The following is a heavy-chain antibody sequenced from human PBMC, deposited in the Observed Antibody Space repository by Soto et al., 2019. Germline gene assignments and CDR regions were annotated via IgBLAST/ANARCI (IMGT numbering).Heavy chain of an antibody. CDR1: GASVRSEADF. CDR3: VRVDICGTYYFDY. Sequence: PSESLALTCAVCGASVRSEADFWTWIRQPPGKGLEWIGYVVRTGITNSNPALTSRVTVSADRSKNQLSLTLRSVTAADTAIYYCVRVDICGTYYFDYWGPGIRVTVSS. CDR2: VVRTGIT. D-gene: IGHD3-9*01. J-gene: IGHJ4*02. V-gene: IGHV4-61*08.